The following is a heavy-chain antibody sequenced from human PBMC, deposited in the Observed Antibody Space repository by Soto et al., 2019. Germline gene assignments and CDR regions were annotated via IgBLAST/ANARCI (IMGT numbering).Heavy chain of an antibody. D-gene: IGHD6-6*01. CDR1: GFTLSGYA. CDR2: ISSNGVGT. J-gene: IGHJ6*03. Sequence: VQLTESGGGLAQPGGSLRLSCAASGFTLSGYAMDWVRQAPGKGLEYVSGISSNGVGTYYANSVQGRFSISRDNSKNTVYLQIGSLRPEDMAVYYCARRARPDFYYMDVWGKASTVTVSS. V-gene: IGHV3-64*01. CDR3: ARRARPDFYYMDV.